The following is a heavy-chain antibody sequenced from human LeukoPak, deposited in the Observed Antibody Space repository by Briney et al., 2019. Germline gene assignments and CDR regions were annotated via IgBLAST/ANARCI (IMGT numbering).Heavy chain of an antibody. Sequence: GASVKVSCKASGYTFTGYYMHWVRQAPGQGLEWMGWINPNSGDTNYAQNFQGRVTMTRDTSISTAYMELSRLRSDDTAVYYCARSARVSWGSGYWGQGTLVTVSS. CDR3: ARSARVSWGSGY. V-gene: IGHV1-2*02. CDR1: GYTFTGYY. D-gene: IGHD3-16*01. J-gene: IGHJ4*02. CDR2: INPNSGDT.